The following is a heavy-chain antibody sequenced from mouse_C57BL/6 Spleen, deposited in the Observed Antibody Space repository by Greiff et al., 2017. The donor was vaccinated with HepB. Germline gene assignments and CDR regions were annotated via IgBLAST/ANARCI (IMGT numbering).Heavy chain of an antibody. CDR2: IDPSDSYT. CDR3: ARRGYGRIFDY. D-gene: IGHD1-1*01. V-gene: IGHV1-69*01. Sequence: VQLQQPGAELVMPGASVKLSCKASGYTFTSYWMHWVKQRPGQGLEWIGEIDPSDSYTNYNQKFKGKSTLTVDKSSSTAYMQLSSLTSEDSAVYYCARRGYGRIFDYWGQGTTLTVSS. J-gene: IGHJ2*01. CDR1: GYTFTSYW.